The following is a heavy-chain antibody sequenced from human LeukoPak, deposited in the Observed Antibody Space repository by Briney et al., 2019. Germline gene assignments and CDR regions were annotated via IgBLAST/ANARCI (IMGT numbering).Heavy chain of an antibody. V-gene: IGHV5-10-1*01. CDR1: RYSFTSYW. CDR3: ARGFYGSGSPFDY. CDR2: IDPSDSYT. J-gene: IGHJ4*02. Sequence: GESLKISCKGSRYSFTSYWISWVRQMPGKGLEWMGRIDPSDSYTNYSPSCQCHVTISADKSISTAYLQWSSLKASDTAMYYCARGFYGSGSPFDYWGQGTLVTVSS. D-gene: IGHD3-10*01.